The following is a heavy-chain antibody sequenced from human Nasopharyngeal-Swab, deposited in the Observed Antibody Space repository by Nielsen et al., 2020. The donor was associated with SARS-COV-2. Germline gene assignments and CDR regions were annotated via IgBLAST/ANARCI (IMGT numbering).Heavy chain of an antibody. CDR2: IYYSGST. D-gene: IGHD3-22*01. CDR1: GGSISSSSYY. V-gene: IGHV4-39*07. Sequence: SETLSLTCTVSGGSISSSSYYWGWIRQPPGKGLEWIGSIYYSGSTYYNPSLKSRVTISVDTSKNQFSLKLSSVTAADTAVYYCARGPITMIVGGGRAFDIWGQGTMVTVSS. J-gene: IGHJ3*02. CDR3: ARGPITMIVGGGRAFDI.